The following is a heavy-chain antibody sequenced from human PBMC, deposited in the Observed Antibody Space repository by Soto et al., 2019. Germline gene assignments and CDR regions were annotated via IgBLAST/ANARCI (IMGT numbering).Heavy chain of an antibody. CDR3: TSVINPQPFVRTSLI. V-gene: IGHV3-7*03. CDR2: IKQDGSEK. Sequence: PGGSLRLSCAASGFTFSSYWMSWVRQAPGKGLEWVANIKQDGSEKYYVDSVKGRFTISRDNAKNSLYLQMNSLKVEDTGVYFCTSVINPQPFVRTSLIWGQGTMGT. J-gene: IGHJ3*02. CDR1: GFTFSSYW. D-gene: IGHD3-10*01.